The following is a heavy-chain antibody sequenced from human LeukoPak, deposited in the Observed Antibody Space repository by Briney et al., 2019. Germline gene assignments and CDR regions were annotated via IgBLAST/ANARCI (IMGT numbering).Heavy chain of an antibody. D-gene: IGHD3-16*01. V-gene: IGHV6-1*01. J-gene: IGHJ4*02. CDR3: ARDRLWVMDY. Sequence: SQTLSLTCAISGDSVSSNSAAWNWIRQSPSRGLEWLGRAYYRSKWYNDYEVSVKSRITITPDTSKNLFSLQLNSVTPEDTAVYFCARDRLWVMDYWGQGTLVTVSS. CDR2: AYYRSKWYN. CDR1: GDSVSSNSAA.